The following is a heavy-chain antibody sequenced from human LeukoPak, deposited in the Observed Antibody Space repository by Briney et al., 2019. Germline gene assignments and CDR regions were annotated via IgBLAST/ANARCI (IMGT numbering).Heavy chain of an antibody. CDR2: VSDDGKST. J-gene: IGHJ6*02. Sequence: LGGSLRLSCAASGFTFTNAWMHWVRQAPGEGLEWVSAVSDDGKSTYYADSVKGRFTISRDNSKNTLYLQMNSLRAEDTAIYYCAKDRSWGYYYAGMNVWGQGTRVTVSS. V-gene: IGHV3-23*01. D-gene: IGHD7-27*01. CDR1: GFTFTNAW. CDR3: AKDRSWGYYYAGMNV.